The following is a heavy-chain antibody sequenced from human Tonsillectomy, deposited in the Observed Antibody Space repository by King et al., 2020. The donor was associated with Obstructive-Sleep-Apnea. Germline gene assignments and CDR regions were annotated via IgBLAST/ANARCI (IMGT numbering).Heavy chain of an antibody. Sequence: PLQESGPGLVKPSETLSLTCTVSGGSISSSSYYWGWIRQPPGKGLEWIGNIYYSGSTYYTPSLKSRVTISVDTSKNQFSLKLTSVTAADTAVYYCARHTGSGWYYYWGQGTLVTVSS. V-gene: IGHV4-39*07. CDR3: ARHTGSGWYYY. CDR2: IYYSGST. D-gene: IGHD6-19*01. J-gene: IGHJ4*02. CDR1: GGSISSSSYY.